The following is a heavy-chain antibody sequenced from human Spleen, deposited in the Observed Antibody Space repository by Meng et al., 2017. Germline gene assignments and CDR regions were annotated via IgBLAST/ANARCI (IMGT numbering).Heavy chain of an antibody. CDR3: AREAWSRGYFDL. CDR2: INHSGST. V-gene: IGHV4-34*01. Sequence: QVQLQQWGAGLLKPSETLSLTCAVYGGSFSGYYWSWIRQPPGKGLEWIGEINHSGSTNYNPSLKSRVTISVDTSKNQFSLKLSSVTAADTAVYYCAREAWSRGYFDLWGRGTLVTVSS. J-gene: IGHJ2*01. CDR1: GGSFSGYY.